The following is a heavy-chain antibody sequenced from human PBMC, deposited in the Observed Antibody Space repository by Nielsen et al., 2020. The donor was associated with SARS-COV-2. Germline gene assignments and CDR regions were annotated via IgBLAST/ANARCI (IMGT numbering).Heavy chain of an antibody. D-gene: IGHD3-9*01. CDR1: GGSVSSGSYY. CDR2: IYYSGST. Sequence: SETLSLTCTVSGGSVSSGSYYWSWIRQPPGKGLEWIGYIYYSGSTNYNPSLKSRVTISVDTSKNQFSLKLSSVTAADTAVYYCAREGLEYYDILTGYSPAAFDIWGQGTMVTVSS. CDR3: AREGLEYYDILTGYSPAAFDI. J-gene: IGHJ3*02. V-gene: IGHV4-61*01.